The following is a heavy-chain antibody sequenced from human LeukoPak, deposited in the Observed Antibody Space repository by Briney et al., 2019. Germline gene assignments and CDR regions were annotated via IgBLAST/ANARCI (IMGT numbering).Heavy chain of an antibody. CDR3: ARGLQWLGYFDY. Sequence: SETLSLTCTVSGGSISSSSYYWSWIRQPPGKGLEWIGEINHSGSTNYNPSLKSRVTISVDTSKNQFSLKLSSVTAADTAVYYCARGLQWLGYFDYWGQGTLVTVSS. D-gene: IGHD6-19*01. CDR1: GGSISSSSYY. J-gene: IGHJ4*02. CDR2: INHSGST. V-gene: IGHV4-39*07.